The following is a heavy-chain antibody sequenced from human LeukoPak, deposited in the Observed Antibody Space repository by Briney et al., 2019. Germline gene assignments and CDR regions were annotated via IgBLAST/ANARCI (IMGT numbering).Heavy chain of an antibody. J-gene: IGHJ4*02. CDR3: STYTAGATTSYFDH. D-gene: IGHD1-26*01. Sequence: GGSLRLSCAASGFTLSSYEMNWVRQAPGKGLEWVGRIKSKTDGGTTDYAAPMKGRFTISRDDSKNTLYLQMNSLKTEDAAVYYCSTYTAGATTSYFDHWGQGTLVTVSS. CDR1: GFTLSSYE. CDR2: IKSKTDGGTT. V-gene: IGHV3-15*01.